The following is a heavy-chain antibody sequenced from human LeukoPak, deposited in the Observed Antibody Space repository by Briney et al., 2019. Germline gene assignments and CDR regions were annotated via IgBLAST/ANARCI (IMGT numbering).Heavy chain of an antibody. J-gene: IGHJ4*02. D-gene: IGHD6-19*01. CDR2: ISSSGSTI. CDR1: GFTFSSYW. V-gene: IGHV3-48*04. CDR3: ARDPRIAVAGTWDY. Sequence: GGSLRLSCEASGFTFSSYWMNWVRQAPGKGLEWVSYISSSGSTIYYADSVKGRFTISRDNAKNSLYLQMNSLRAEDTAVYYCARDPRIAVAGTWDYWGQGTLVTVSS.